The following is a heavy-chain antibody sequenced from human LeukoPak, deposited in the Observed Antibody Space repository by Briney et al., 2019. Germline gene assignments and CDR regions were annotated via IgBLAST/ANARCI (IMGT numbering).Heavy chain of an antibody. CDR1: GGSISSSNYF. CDR2: IYYSGTT. D-gene: IGHD1-26*01. V-gene: IGHV4-39*01. CDR3: AKSGGYGLIDY. J-gene: IGHJ4*02. Sequence: SETLSLTCTVSGGSISSSNYFWGWIRQPPGKGLEWIGSIYYSGTTSYNASLKSRVTISIDTSKNQFSLRLNSVTAADTAMYYCAKSGGYGLIDYWGQGTRVTVSS.